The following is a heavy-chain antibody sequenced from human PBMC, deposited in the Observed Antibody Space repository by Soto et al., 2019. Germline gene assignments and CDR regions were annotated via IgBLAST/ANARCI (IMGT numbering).Heavy chain of an antibody. D-gene: IGHD1-26*01. J-gene: IGHJ5*01. CDR2: IYWDDDT. CDR1: GFSLSTNGVG. CDR3: AHRLISGSAGGSFDF. V-gene: IGHV2-5*02. Sequence: QITLKESGPTLVKPTQTLTLTWSFSGFSLSTNGVGVGWIRQPPGKALEWLALIYWDDDTRYSPSLKCRLTLIRDTSNNQVARTMTNMAPAEPATYYCAHRLISGSAGGSFDFWGQGTLVSVPS.